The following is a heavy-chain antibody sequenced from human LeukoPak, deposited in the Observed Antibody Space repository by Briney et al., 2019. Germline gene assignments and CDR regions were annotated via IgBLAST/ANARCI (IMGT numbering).Heavy chain of an antibody. D-gene: IGHD3-22*01. CDR2: ISGSGYST. CDR3: AKDRDTYYYDSAGPGPDAFDI. V-gene: IGHV3-23*01. CDR1: GFIFSSYA. J-gene: IGHJ3*02. Sequence: GGSLRLXCAASGFIFSSYAMSWVRRAPGKGLESVSTISGSGYSTYYADSVKGRFTISRDNSKNTLYLQMNSLRAEDTAVYYCAKDRDTYYYDSAGPGPDAFDIWGQGTMVTV.